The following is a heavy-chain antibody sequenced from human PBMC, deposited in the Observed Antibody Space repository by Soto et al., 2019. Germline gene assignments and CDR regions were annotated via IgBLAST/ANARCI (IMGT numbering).Heavy chain of an antibody. CDR2: IRSKAYGGTT. Sequence: GGSLRLSCTASGFTFGDYAMSWVRQAPGKGLGWVGFIRSKAYGGTTEYAASVKGRFTISRDDSKSIAYLQMNSLKTEDTAVYYCTSFSGWFDPWGQGTLVTVSS. V-gene: IGHV3-49*04. CDR1: GFTFGDYA. D-gene: IGHD1-26*01. CDR3: TSFSGWFDP. J-gene: IGHJ5*02.